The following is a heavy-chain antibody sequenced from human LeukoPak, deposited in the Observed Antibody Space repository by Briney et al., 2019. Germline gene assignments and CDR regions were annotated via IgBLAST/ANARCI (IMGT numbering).Heavy chain of an antibody. Sequence: SETLSLTCAVYGGSFSGYYWSWIRQPPGKGLEWIGEINHSGSTNYNPSLKSRVTMLLDKSKNQFSLKLNSVTAAGTAVYYCARNSGNSDYDYWGQGTLVTVSA. CDR1: GGSFSGYY. CDR2: INHSGST. J-gene: IGHJ4*02. V-gene: IGHV4-34*01. CDR3: ARNSGNSDYDY. D-gene: IGHD4-23*01.